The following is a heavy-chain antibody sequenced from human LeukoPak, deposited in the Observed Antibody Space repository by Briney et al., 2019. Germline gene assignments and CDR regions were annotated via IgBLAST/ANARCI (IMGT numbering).Heavy chain of an antibody. J-gene: IGHJ4*02. CDR1: GCSFSNYW. D-gene: IGHD1-26*01. CDR2: IKQDESEK. V-gene: IGHV3-7*03. Sequence: GGSLRLSCTASGCSFSNYWMSWVRQAPGKGLEWVASIKQDESEKYYVDSVKGRFTTSRDNAKSSLYLQMNALRGEDTAVYYCARLVGDVTTWDCWGQGTPVTVSS. CDR3: ARLVGDVTTWDC.